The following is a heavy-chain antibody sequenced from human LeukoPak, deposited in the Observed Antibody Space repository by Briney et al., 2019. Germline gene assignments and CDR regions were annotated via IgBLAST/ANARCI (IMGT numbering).Heavy chain of an antibody. Sequence: GGSLRLSCTASAFAFSNHAMSWVRQAPGKGLEWVSSISISGGTTYYADSVKGRFTISRENSKSTLYLQMNNLRADDTAVYYCATPLDYYDSSGYHQGGDWGQGTLVTVSS. CDR2: ISISGGTT. CDR3: ATPLDYYDSSGYHQGGD. CDR1: AFAFSNHA. J-gene: IGHJ4*02. V-gene: IGHV3-23*01. D-gene: IGHD3-22*01.